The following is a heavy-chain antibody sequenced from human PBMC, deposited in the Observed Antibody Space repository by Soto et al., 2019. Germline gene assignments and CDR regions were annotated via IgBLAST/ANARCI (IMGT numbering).Heavy chain of an antibody. CDR3: ARDPGIAVAVYYYYGMDV. D-gene: IGHD6-19*01. CDR1: GYTFTSYG. V-gene: IGHV1-18*01. Sequence: QFQLVQSGAEVKKPGASVKVYCKASGYTFTSYGISWVRQAPGQGLEWMGWISAYNGNTNYAQKLQGRVTMTTDTSTSTAYMELRSLRADDTAVYYCARDPGIAVAVYYYYGMDVWGQGTTVTVSS. CDR2: ISAYNGNT. J-gene: IGHJ6*02.